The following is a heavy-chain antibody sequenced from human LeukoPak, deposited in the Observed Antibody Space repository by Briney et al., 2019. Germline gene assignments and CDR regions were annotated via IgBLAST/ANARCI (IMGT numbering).Heavy chain of an antibody. D-gene: IGHD3-10*01. Sequence: GGSLRLSCVGTGFSFSSYPMNWVRQAPGKGPEWVSHISRDGNSESTVDAPRGRFATSRDNAKNTLFLLINSLRVKDTAVYYCARDSVDGPFVISLDLWGQGALVTVSS. CDR1: GFSFSSYP. J-gene: IGHJ4*02. CDR2: ISRDGNSE. CDR3: ARDSVDGPFVISLDL. V-gene: IGHV3-48*03.